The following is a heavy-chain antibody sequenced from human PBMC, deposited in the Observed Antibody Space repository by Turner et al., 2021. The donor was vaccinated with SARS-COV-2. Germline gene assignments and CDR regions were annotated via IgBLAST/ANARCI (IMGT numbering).Heavy chain of an antibody. CDR1: GYTFTSFS. Sequence: HVQLVQSGADVEKPGASVKVSCQASGYTFTSFSMHWVRQAPGQGLEWMGIIKPSGGSTNYAQKFQGRVTMTRDTCTSTVYMEQSSLRSEDTAVYYWASSLPAPGGVPGRLNYWGQGALVTVSS. J-gene: IGHJ4*02. D-gene: IGHD2-8*02. V-gene: IGHV1-46*01. CDR3: ASSLPAPGGVPGRLNY. CDR2: IKPSGGST.